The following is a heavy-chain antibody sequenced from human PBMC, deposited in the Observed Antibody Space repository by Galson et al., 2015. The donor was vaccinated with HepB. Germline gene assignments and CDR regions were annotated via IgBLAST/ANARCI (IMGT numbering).Heavy chain of an antibody. Sequence: SLRLSCAASGFTVSSNYMSWVRQAPGKGLEWVSVIYSGGSTYYADSVKGRFTISRDNSKNTLYLQMNSLRAEDTAVYYCARVPGGNWGRAFDIWGQETMVTVSS. CDR1: GFTVSSNY. D-gene: IGHD4-23*01. CDR2: IYSGGST. CDR3: ARVPGGNWGRAFDI. V-gene: IGHV3-66*01. J-gene: IGHJ3*02.